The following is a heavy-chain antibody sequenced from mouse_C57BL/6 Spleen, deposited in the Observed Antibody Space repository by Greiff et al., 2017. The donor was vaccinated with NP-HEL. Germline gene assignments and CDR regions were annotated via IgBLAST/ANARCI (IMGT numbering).Heavy chain of an antibody. CDR3: ARYYDYDGAWFAY. Sequence: EVQLQQSGGDLVKPGGSLKLSCAASGFTFSSYGMSWVRQTPDKRLEWVATISSGGSYTYYPDSVKGRFTISRDNAKNTLYLQMSSLKSEDTAMYYCARYYDYDGAWFAYWGQGTLVTVSA. D-gene: IGHD2-4*01. CDR2: ISSGGSYT. J-gene: IGHJ3*01. CDR1: GFTFSSYG. V-gene: IGHV5-6*01.